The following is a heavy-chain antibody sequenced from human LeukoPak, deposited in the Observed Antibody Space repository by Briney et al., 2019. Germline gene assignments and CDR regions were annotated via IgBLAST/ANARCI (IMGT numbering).Heavy chain of an antibody. CDR1: DFPFIGYT. Sequence: PWGSLRLSCAASDFPFIGYTMHWVRQVPGKGLECVAGIPYDGSQNSYADSVKGRFTISRDNAKNSLHLQMNSLRAEDTAVYYCAREKAFLAWLSAGRRDGDYMDVWGKGTTVTVSS. V-gene: IGHV3-30*04. J-gene: IGHJ6*03. CDR3: AREKAFLAWLSAGRRDGDYMDV. D-gene: IGHD3-3*02. CDR2: IPYDGSQN.